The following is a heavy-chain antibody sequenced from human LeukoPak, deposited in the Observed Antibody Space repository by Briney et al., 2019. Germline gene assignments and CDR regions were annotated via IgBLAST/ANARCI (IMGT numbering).Heavy chain of an antibody. CDR3: AKGPLRGTAAAIDY. CDR2: ISYDGSEK. V-gene: IGHV3-30-3*01. J-gene: IGHJ4*02. Sequence: GGSLRLSCAASGLTFSSYPMHWVRQAPGKGLEWVAVISYDGSEKHYADPVKGRFTISRDNSKNTLYLQMSSLRAEDTAMYYCAKGPLRGTAAAIDYWGQGTLVTVSS. D-gene: IGHD2-2*01. CDR1: GLTFSSYP.